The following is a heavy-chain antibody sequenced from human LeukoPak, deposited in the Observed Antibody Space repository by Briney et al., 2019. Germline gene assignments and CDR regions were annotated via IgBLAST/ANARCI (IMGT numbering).Heavy chain of an antibody. CDR2: IYHSGST. J-gene: IGHJ5*02. CDR1: GYSISSGYF. V-gene: IGHV4-38-2*02. CDR3: ARGQIRFLEWLLYGNWFDP. Sequence: PSETLSLTCTVSGYSISSGYFWGWIRQPPGKGLEWIGSIYHSGSTYYNPSLKSRVTISVDTSKNQFSLKLSSVTAADTAVYYCARGQIRFLEWLLYGNWFDPWGQGTLVTVSS. D-gene: IGHD3-3*01.